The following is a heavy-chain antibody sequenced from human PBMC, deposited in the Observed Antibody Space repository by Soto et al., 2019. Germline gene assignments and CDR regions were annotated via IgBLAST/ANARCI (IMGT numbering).Heavy chain of an antibody. CDR2: IHFSEST. CDR1: RGYLSTSNYY. Sequence: PSETLSLTCIVCRGYLSTSNYYWAWIRQPPGKALEWIGSIHFSESTYYNPSLWSRVTISVDTSQNQISLRLRSVTAADTAVYYCATIGGANDYLGQGTLVT. D-gene: IGHD1-26*01. J-gene: IGHJ4*02. CDR3: ATIGGANDY. V-gene: IGHV4-39*07.